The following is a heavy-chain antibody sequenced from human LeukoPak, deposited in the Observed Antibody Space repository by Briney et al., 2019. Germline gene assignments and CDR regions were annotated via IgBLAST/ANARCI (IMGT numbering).Heavy chain of an antibody. D-gene: IGHD3-10*01. CDR2: ISSSSSYT. J-gene: IGHJ5*01. Sequence: PGGSLRLSCAASGFTFSNYEMNWVRQAPGKGLEWVSYISSSSSYTNYADSVKGRFTISRDNAKNSLYLQMNSLRAEDTAVYYCARPLGTGAFGELSWGQGTLVTVSS. CDR3: ARPLGTGAFGELS. CDR1: GFTFSNYE. V-gene: IGHV3-48*03.